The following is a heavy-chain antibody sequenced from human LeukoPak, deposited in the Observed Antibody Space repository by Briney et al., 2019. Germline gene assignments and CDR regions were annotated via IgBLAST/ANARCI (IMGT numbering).Heavy chain of an antibody. CDR3: ARGLAGTTGTTCPYGMDV. Sequence: SETLSLTCAVYGGSFSGYYWSWIRQPPGKGLEWIGEINHSGSTNYNPSLKSRVTISVDTSKNQFSLKLSSVTAADTAVYYCARGLAGTTGTTCPYGMDVWGQGTTVTVSS. V-gene: IGHV4-34*01. J-gene: IGHJ6*02. CDR2: INHSGST. CDR1: GGSFSGYY. D-gene: IGHD1-1*01.